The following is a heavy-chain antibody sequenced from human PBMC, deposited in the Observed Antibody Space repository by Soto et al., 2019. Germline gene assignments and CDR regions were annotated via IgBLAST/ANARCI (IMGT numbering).Heavy chain of an antibody. D-gene: IGHD3-3*01. CDR2: VSGGGDGT. J-gene: IGHJ4*02. CDR1: GFTFSSYA. V-gene: IGHV3-23*01. Sequence: EVQLLESGGGLVRPGGSLRLSCAASGFTFSSYAMNWVRQAPGKGLEWVSSVSGGGDGTYYADSVKGRFTISRDNSKNTLYLQMNSLRAQDTAVYFCTKGPIFGVVTHYFDSWGQGTLVTVSS. CDR3: TKGPIFGVVTHYFDS.